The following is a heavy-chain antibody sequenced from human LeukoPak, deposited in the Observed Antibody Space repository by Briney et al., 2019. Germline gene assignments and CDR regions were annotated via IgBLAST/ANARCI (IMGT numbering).Heavy chain of an antibody. Sequence: GESLKISCKGSGYSFTSYWIGWVRQMPGKGLEWMGIIYPGDSDTRYSPSFQGQVTISADKSISTAYLQWSSLKASDTAMYYCARHGGYYDSSGYSIDYWGQGTLVTVSS. CDR2: IYPGDSDT. CDR3: ARHGGYYDSSGYSIDY. CDR1: GYSFTSYW. D-gene: IGHD3-22*01. J-gene: IGHJ4*02. V-gene: IGHV5-51*01.